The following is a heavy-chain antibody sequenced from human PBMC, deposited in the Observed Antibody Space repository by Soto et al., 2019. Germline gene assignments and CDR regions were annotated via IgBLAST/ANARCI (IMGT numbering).Heavy chain of an antibody. Sequence: QVQLQQWGAGLLKPSETLSLTCAVYGGSFSGYYWSWIRQPPGQGLEWIGEINHSGSTNYNPSLKSRVPISVYTSKNQFSLKLSSVTGADTAVYYCARPFPTGYCSGGSCNSWYFDLWGRGTLVTVSS. V-gene: IGHV4-34*01. CDR2: INHSGST. CDR3: ARPFPTGYCSGGSCNSWYFDL. D-gene: IGHD2-15*01. CDR1: GGSFSGYY. J-gene: IGHJ2*01.